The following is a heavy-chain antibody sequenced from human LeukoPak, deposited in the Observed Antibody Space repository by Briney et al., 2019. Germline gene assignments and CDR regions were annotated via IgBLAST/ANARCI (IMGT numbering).Heavy chain of an antibody. CDR2: ITTDVSRT. D-gene: IGHD6-19*01. J-gene: IGHJ4*02. V-gene: IGHV3-74*03. Sequence: PGGSLRLSCAAPGFTFSTYLMHRVRQGPGKRLLWVSRITTDVSRTKYAESVKGRFNITRDNAKNTQYLKMNSLTAEDTAVYYGARPISSGSIDYWGKRALVIV. CDR3: ARPISSGSIDY. CDR1: GFTFSTYL.